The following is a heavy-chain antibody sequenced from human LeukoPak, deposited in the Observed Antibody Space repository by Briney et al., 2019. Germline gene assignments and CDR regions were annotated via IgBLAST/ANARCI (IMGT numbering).Heavy chain of an antibody. V-gene: IGHV4-59*07. CDR1: ARSISSYY. D-gene: IGHD3-22*01. J-gene: IGHJ4*02. Sequence: PSDSLSLTCTLSARSISSYYWSWIRHPPGRGLGCIEYIYFSGSTNYNPSLTSRVTISVDTSKYQFSLKLSFVTAADTAVYYCARANYDYYDSRGYPPALDYWGEGTPVTVSS. CDR2: IYFSGST. CDR3: ARANYDYYDSRGYPPALDY.